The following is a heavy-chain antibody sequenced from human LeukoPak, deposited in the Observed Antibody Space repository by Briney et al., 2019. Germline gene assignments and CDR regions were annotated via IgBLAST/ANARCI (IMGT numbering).Heavy chain of an antibody. Sequence: ASVKVSCKASGYTFTGYYMHWVRQAPGQGLEWMGWINPNSGGTNYAQKFQGRVTMTRDTSTSTVYMELSSLRSEDTAVYYCARDSCSGGSCYIPGYWGQGTLVTVSS. CDR1: GYTFTGYY. CDR3: ARDSCSGGSCYIPGY. J-gene: IGHJ4*02. CDR2: INPNSGGT. V-gene: IGHV1-2*02. D-gene: IGHD2-15*01.